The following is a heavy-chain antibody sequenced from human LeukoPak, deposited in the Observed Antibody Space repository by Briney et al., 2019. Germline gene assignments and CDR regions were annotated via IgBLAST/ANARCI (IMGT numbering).Heavy chain of an antibody. V-gene: IGHV4-61*02. CDR3: ARGDDSDY. J-gene: IGHJ4*02. CDR2: IYTSGST. D-gene: IGHD3-9*01. Sequence: SQTLSLTCTVAGGSISSGSYYWSWIRQPAGKGLEWIGRIYTSGSTNYNPSLKSRVPISVDTSKNQFSLKLSSVTAADTAVYYCARGDDSDYWGQGTLVTVSS. CDR1: GGSISSGSYY.